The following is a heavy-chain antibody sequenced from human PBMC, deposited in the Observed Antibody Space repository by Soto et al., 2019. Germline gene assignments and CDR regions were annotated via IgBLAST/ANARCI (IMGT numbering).Heavy chain of an antibody. J-gene: IGHJ3*02. CDR2: INPSGGST. Sequence: QVQLVQSGAEVKKPGASVKVSCKASGYTFTSYYMHWVRQAPGQGLEWMGIINPSGGSTSYAQKFQGRVTMTRETSTSTVYMELSSLRSEDTAVYYCARDQLAVAAPGDDAFDIWGQGTMVTVSS. CDR1: GYTFTSYY. CDR3: ARDQLAVAAPGDDAFDI. D-gene: IGHD6-19*01. V-gene: IGHV1-46*01.